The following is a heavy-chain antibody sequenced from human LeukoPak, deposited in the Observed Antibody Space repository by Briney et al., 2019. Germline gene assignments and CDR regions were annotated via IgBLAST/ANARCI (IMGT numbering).Heavy chain of an antibody. CDR3: SRLSDDIITSYDY. CDR2: IRYDGSNK. Sequence: PGGSLRLSCAASGFTFSSYAMSWVRQAPGKGLEWVAFIRYDGSNKYYADSVKGRFTISRDNSKNTLYLQMNNLKTEDTAVYYCSRLSDDIITSYDYWGQGTLVTVSS. CDR1: GFTFSSYA. V-gene: IGHV3-30*02. D-gene: IGHD3-9*01. J-gene: IGHJ4*02.